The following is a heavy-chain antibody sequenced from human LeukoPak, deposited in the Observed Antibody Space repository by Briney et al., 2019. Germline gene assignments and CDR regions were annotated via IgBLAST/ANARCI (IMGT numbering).Heavy chain of an antibody. V-gene: IGHV3-48*01. CDR2: ISSGSSTI. J-gene: IGHJ4*02. CDR3: ARGLHSRLHDSSGYYPY. CDR1: GFIFSSYS. Sequence: PGGSLRLSCAASGFIFSSYSMNWVRQAPGKGLEWVSYISSGSSTIYYADSVKGRFTVSRDNAKNSLYLQMKSLRAEDTAIYYCARGLHSRLHDSSGYYPYWGQGTLVTVSS. D-gene: IGHD3-22*01.